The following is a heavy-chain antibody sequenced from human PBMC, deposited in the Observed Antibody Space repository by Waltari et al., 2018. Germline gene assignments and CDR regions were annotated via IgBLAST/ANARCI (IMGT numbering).Heavy chain of an antibody. D-gene: IGHD2-2*01. CDR3: ARVAVPAVTTNWFDP. CDR1: GVSLSSDNW. J-gene: IGHJ5*02. Sequence: QVQLQESGPGLVKPSGTLSLTCAVSGVSLSSDNWWSWVRQPPGKGLEGIGESHHSGRTNYNPSVESRVVISLDKSKNQFSLKVRSVTAADTAVYYCARVAVPAVTTNWFDPWGQGTLVTVSS. CDR2: SHHSGRT. V-gene: IGHV4-4*02.